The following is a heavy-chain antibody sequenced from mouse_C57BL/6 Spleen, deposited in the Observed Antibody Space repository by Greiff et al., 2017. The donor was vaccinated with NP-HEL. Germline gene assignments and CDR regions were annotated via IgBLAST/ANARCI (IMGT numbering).Heavy chain of an antibody. J-gene: IGHJ3*01. CDR1: GYSITSGYY. CDR2: ISYDGSN. Sequence: EVQLQESGPGLVKPSQSLSLTCSVTGYSITSGYYWNWIRQFPGNKLEWMGYISYDGSNNYNPSLKNRISINRDTSKNQFFLKLNSVTTEDTATYYCARDQLGRFAYWGQGTLVTVSA. CDR3: ARDQLGRFAY. V-gene: IGHV3-6*01. D-gene: IGHD4-1*02.